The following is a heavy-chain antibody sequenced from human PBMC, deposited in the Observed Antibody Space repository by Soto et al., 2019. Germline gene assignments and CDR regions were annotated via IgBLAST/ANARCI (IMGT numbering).Heavy chain of an antibody. Sequence: SETLSLTCTVSGGSISSGGYYWSWIRQHPGKGLEWIGYIYYSGSTYYNPSLKSRVTVSVDTSKNQFSLKLSSVTAADTAVYYCARVGPENYYDSSGFYYDFDYWGQGTLVTVSS. D-gene: IGHD3-22*01. CDR3: ARVGPENYYDSSGFYYDFDY. CDR2: IYYSGST. V-gene: IGHV4-31*03. CDR1: GGSISSGGYY. J-gene: IGHJ4*02.